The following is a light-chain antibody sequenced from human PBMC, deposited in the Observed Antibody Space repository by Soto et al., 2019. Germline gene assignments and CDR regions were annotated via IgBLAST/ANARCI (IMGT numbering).Light chain of an antibody. CDR2: GAS. CDR3: QQYNDWRPST. V-gene: IGKV3-15*01. Sequence: EIVMTQSPATLSVSPGERATLSCRASQSVSSNLAWYQQKPGQAPRLLIYGASTRATGIPARFSGSGSGTEFSLTISSAQSEDLAVDDYQQYNDWRPSTSGQGTKLESK. CDR1: QSVSSN. J-gene: IGKJ2*01.